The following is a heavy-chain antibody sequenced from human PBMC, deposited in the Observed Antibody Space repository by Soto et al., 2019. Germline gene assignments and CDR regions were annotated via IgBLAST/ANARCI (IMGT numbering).Heavy chain of an antibody. D-gene: IGHD6-19*01. CDR1: GYRFTSYW. V-gene: IGHV5-51*01. J-gene: IGHJ4*02. CDR2: MYPGDSDT. CDR3: ASSSLPNYSSGSYYFDY. Sequence: GESLKISCKASGYRFTSYWIGWVRQMPGKGLEWMGIMYPGDSDTRYSPSFQGQVTISADKSISTAYLQWSSLKASDTAMYYCASSSLPNYSSGSYYFDYWGQGTLVTVSS.